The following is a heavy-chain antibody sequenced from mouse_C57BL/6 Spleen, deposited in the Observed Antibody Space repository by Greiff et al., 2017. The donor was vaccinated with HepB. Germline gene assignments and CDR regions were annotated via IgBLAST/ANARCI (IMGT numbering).Heavy chain of an antibody. V-gene: IGHV1-55*01. J-gene: IGHJ4*01. Sequence: VQLQQSGAELVKPGASVKMSCKASGYTFTSYWITWVKQRPGQGLEWIGDIYPGSGSTNYNEKFKSKATLTVDTSSSTAYMQLSSLTSEDSAVYSCARKGGNYVGYAMDYWGQGTSVTVSS. CDR3: ARKGGNYVGYAMDY. D-gene: IGHD2-1*01. CDR2: IYPGSGST. CDR1: GYTFTSYW.